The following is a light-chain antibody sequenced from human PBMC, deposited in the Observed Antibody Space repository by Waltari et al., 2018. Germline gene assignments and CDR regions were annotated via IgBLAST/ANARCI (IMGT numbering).Light chain of an antibody. CDR2: GSS. CDR3: QSYDTSLSVV. J-gene: IGLJ3*02. CDR1: GSNIGAGYD. Sequence: VSGAPGQRVTISCTGSGSNIGAGYDVHWYQQLPRAAPKLLIYGSSTRPLGVPDRFFGSTSGTSASLAITGLQAEDEADYYCQSYDTSLSVVFGGGTKLTVL. V-gene: IGLV1-40*01.